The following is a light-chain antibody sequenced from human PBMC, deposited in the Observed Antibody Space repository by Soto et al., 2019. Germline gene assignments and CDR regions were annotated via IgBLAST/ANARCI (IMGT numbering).Light chain of an antibody. CDR1: SSDVGGYNY. Sequence: QSALTQPPSASGSPGQSVTISCSGTSSDVGGYNYVPWYQQYPGKAPKLMIYQVSERPSGVPDRFSGSKSGNTASLTVSGLQAEDEADYYCSSYAGSDNVVFGGGTKLTVL. CDR2: QVS. J-gene: IGLJ2*01. CDR3: SSYAGSDNVV. V-gene: IGLV2-8*01.